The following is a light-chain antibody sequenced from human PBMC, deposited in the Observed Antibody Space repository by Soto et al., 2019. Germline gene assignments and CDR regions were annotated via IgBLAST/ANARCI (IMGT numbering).Light chain of an antibody. Sequence: EIVLTQSPATLSLSPGERATLSCMASQSVSSYLAWYQHKPGQAPRLLIYDASNRATGIPARFSGSGSGTDFSLTISSLEPEDFAVYYCQQRSNWPPTFGQGTRLEIK. CDR2: DAS. V-gene: IGKV3-11*01. CDR3: QQRSNWPPT. CDR1: QSVSSY. J-gene: IGKJ5*01.